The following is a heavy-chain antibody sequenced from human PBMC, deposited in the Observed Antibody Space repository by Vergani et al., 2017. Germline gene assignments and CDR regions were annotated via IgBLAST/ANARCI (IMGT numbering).Heavy chain of an antibody. J-gene: IGHJ6*02. V-gene: IGHV5-10-1*01. CDR1: GYSFTSYW. CDR3: ARHIAAAVRPYYGMDV. D-gene: IGHD6-13*01. CDR2: IDPSDSYT. Sequence: EVQLVESGGGLVQPGESLRISCKGSGYSFTSYWISWVRQMPGKGLEWMGRIDPSDSYTNYSPSFQGHVTISADKSISTAYLQWSSLKASDTAMYYCARHIAAAVRPYYGMDVWGQGTTVTVSS.